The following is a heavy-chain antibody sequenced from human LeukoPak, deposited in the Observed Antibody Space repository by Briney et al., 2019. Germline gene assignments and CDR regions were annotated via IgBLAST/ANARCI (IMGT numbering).Heavy chain of an antibody. CDR1: GGSISSGTYY. CDR3: ARHNYCSGGSCYSGGWFDP. V-gene: IGHV4-39*01. J-gene: IGHJ5*02. D-gene: IGHD2-15*01. Sequence: SETLSLTCTVSGGSISSGTYYWGWIRQPPGKGLEWIGSIYYSGSTYYNPSLKSRVTISVDTSKNQFSLKLSSVTAADTAVYYRARHNYCSGGSCYSGGWFDPWGQGTLVTVSS. CDR2: IYYSGST.